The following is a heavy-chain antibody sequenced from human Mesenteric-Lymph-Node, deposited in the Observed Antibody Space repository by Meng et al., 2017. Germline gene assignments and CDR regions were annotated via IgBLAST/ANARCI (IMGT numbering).Heavy chain of an antibody. CDR3: ARVKRGYSYGYLGGNY. Sequence: SVKVSCKASGGTFSSYAISWVRQAPGQGLEWMGGIIPIFGTANYAQKFQGRVTITADKSTSTAYMELSSLRSEDTAVYYCARVKRGYSYGYLGGNYWARGPL. V-gene: IGHV1-69*06. CDR2: IIPIFGTA. D-gene: IGHD5-18*01. J-gene: IGHJ4*02. CDR1: GGTFSSYA.